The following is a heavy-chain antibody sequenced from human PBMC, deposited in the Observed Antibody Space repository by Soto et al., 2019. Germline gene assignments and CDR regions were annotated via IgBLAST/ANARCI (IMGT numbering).Heavy chain of an antibody. J-gene: IGHJ6*02. V-gene: IGHV1-69*13. CDR2: IIPIFGTA. CDR3: ARGLSQLLEYCGGDCYSNFKYYYYGMDV. D-gene: IGHD2-21*02. CDR1: GGTFSSYA. Sequence: ASVKVSCKASGGTFSSYAISWVRQAPGQGLEWMGGIIPIFGTANYAQKFQGRVTITADESTGTAYMELSSLRSEDTAVYYCARGLSQLLEYCGGDCYSNFKYYYYGMDVWGQGTTVTVSS.